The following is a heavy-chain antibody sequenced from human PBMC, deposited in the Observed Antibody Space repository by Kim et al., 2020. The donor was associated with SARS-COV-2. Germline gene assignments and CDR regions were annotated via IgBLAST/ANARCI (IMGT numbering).Heavy chain of an antibody. Sequence: GGSLRLSCAASGFTFSDYYMSWIRQAPGKGLEWVSYISSSGSTIYYADSVKGRFTISKDNAKNSLYLQMNSLRAEDTAVYYCARGYSDYGDYYYGMDVWGQGTTVTVSS. CDR1: GFTFSDYY. V-gene: IGHV3-11*04. CDR3: ARGYSDYGDYYYGMDV. J-gene: IGHJ6*02. CDR2: ISSSGSTI. D-gene: IGHD4-17*01.